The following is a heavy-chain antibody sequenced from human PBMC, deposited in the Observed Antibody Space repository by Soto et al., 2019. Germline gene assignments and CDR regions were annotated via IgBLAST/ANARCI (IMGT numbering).Heavy chain of an antibody. CDR3: ARDTETLVPRANDALDI. Sequence: QAQLVQSGAEMKKPGASVKVSCKATGYTFSAYTMNWVRQAPGQSLEWMGWINAGSGNTKYSQNFQGRVSITRDTAASTDYMELTGLTSEDTAVYYCARDTETLVPRANDALDIWGQGTMVTVSS. J-gene: IGHJ3*02. CDR2: INAGSGNT. V-gene: IGHV1-3*01. CDR1: GYTFSAYT. D-gene: IGHD3-3*02.